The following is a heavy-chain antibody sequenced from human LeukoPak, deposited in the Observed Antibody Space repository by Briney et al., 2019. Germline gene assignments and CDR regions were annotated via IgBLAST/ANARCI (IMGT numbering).Heavy chain of an antibody. CDR1: GGSISSYY. V-gene: IGHV4-59*01. CDR3: ARVVVVAATGNNWFDP. Sequence: SETLSLTCTVSGGSISSYYWNWIRQSPGKGLEWIGYIYYSGSTNYNPSLKSRVTISVDTSKNQFSLKLNSVTAADTAVYYCARVVVVAATGNNWFDPWGQGTLVTVSS. D-gene: IGHD2-15*01. J-gene: IGHJ5*02. CDR2: IYYSGST.